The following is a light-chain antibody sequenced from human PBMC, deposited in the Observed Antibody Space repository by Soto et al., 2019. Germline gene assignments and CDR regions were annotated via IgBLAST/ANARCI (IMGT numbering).Light chain of an antibody. CDR1: GSTFGAGYD. CDR3: QSYDSNLSVI. V-gene: IGLV1-40*01. Sequence: QSVLTQPPSVSGAPGQRVTISCTGSGSTFGAGYDVHWYQQLPGSAPKLLISDNTNRPSGVPGRFSGSKSGTSASLAISGLQAEDEADYYCQSYDSNLSVIFGGGTKLTVL. J-gene: IGLJ2*01. CDR2: DNT.